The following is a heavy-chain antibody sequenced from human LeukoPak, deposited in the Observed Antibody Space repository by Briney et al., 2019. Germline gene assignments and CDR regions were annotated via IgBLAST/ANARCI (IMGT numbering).Heavy chain of an antibody. V-gene: IGHV3-21*01. Sequence: GSLRLSCAASGFTFSSYSMNWVRQAPGEGLEWVSSISSSSSYIYYADSVKGRFTISRDNAKNSLYLQMNSLRAEDTAVYYCARDPGGAVAEERFDYWGQGTLVTVSS. CDR1: GFTFSSYS. CDR3: ARDPGGAVAEERFDY. J-gene: IGHJ4*02. D-gene: IGHD6-19*01. CDR2: ISSSSSYI.